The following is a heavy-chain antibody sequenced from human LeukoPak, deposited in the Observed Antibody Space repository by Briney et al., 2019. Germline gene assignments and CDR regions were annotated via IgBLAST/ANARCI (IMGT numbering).Heavy chain of an antibody. CDR1: GGSISSYY. D-gene: IGHD3-9*01. J-gene: IGHJ4*02. Sequence: PSETLSLTCTVSGGSISSYYWSWIRQPPGKGLEWIGYIYYSGSTNYNPSLKSRVTISVDTSKNQFSLKLSSVTAADTAVYYCARGPGLRYFDWLLPTTASFDYWGQGTLVTVSS. V-gene: IGHV4-59*01. CDR3: ARGPGLRYFDWLLPTTASFDY. CDR2: IYYSGST.